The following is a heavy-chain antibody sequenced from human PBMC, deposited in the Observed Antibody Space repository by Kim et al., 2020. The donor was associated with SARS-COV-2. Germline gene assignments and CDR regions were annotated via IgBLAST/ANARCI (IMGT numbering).Heavy chain of an antibody. CDR2: IIPIFGTA. V-gene: IGHV1-69*13. Sequence: SVKVSCKASGGTFSSYAISWVRQAPGQGLEWMGGIIPIFGTANYAQKFQGRVTITADESTSTAYMELSSLRSEDTAVYYCARKFCADGSGSYYNVPFYFDYWGQGTLVTVSS. CDR1: GGTFSSYA. CDR3: ARKFCADGSGSYYNVPFYFDY. D-gene: IGHD3-10*01. J-gene: IGHJ4*02.